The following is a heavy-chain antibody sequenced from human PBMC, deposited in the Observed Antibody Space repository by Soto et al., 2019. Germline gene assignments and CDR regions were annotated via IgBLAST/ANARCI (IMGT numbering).Heavy chain of an antibody. Sequence: QVQLQESGPGLVKPSQTLSLTCTVSGGSISSGGYYWSWIRQHPGKGLEWIGYIYYSGSTYYNPSLKRRVTISVDTSKNQFSLKLSSVTAADTAVYYCARDQNGSGMFDYWGQGTLVTVSS. CDR2: IYYSGST. CDR1: GGSISSGGYY. V-gene: IGHV4-31*03. D-gene: IGHD3-10*01. CDR3: ARDQNGSGMFDY. J-gene: IGHJ4*02.